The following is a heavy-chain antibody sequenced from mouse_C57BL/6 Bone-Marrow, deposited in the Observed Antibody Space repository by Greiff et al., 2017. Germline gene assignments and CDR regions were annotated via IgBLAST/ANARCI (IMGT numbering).Heavy chain of an antibody. D-gene: IGHD1-1*01. V-gene: IGHV1-55*01. CDR1: GYTFTSYW. CDR2: IYPGSGST. J-gene: IGHJ4*01. Sequence: VQLQQPGAELVKPGASVKMSCKASGYTFTSYWITWVKQRPGQGLEWIGDIYPGSGSTNYNEKFKSKATLTVDTSSSTAYMQLSSLTSEDSAVYYCAKEGLYYGSSFAKYYWDRGPAVTVTA. CDR3: AKEGLYYGSSFAKYY.